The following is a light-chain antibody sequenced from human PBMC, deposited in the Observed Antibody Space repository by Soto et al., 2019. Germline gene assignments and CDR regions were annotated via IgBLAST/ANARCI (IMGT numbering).Light chain of an antibody. CDR2: DAS. CDR1: QSISSW. J-gene: IGKJ1*01. Sequence: GDRVTITCRASQSISSWMTWYQQRPGKAPKLLIYDASSLQSGVLGRFSGSGSGTELTLTISSLQPDDFATYYCQQYNSYSPAFGQGAKVDVK. CDR3: QQYNSYSPA. V-gene: IGKV1-5*01.